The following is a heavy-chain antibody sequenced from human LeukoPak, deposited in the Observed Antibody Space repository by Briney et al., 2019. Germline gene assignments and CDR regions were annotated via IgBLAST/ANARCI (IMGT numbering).Heavy chain of an antibody. J-gene: IGHJ3*02. V-gene: IGHV1-2*02. CDR1: GYTFTGYY. Sequence: ASVKVSCKASGYTFTGYYMHWVRRAPGQGLEGMGWINPNSGGTNYAQKFQGRVTMTRDTSISTAYMELSRLRSDDTAVYYCARVGGYYLRAFDIWGQGTMVTVSS. D-gene: IGHD3-3*01. CDR2: INPNSGGT. CDR3: ARVGGYYLRAFDI.